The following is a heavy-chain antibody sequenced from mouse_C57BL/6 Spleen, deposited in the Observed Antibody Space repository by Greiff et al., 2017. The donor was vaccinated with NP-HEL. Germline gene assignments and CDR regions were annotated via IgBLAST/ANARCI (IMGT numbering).Heavy chain of an antibody. J-gene: IGHJ1*03. CDR1: GFSFNTYA. V-gene: IGHV10-1*01. D-gene: IGHD2-5*01. CDR3: VRQRGYSNYWYFDV. Sequence: DVQLQESGGGLVQPKGSLKLSCAASGFSFNTYAMNWVRQAPGKGLEWVARIRSKSNNYATYYADSVKDRFTISRDDSESMLYLQMNNLKTEDTAMYYCVRQRGYSNYWYFDVWGTGTTVTVSS. CDR2: IRSKSNNYAT.